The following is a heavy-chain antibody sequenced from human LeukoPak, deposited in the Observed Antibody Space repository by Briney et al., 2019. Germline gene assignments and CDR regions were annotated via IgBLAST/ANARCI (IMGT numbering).Heavy chain of an antibody. CDR3: ARDRYYYDSSGYRFDY. CDR1: GGSISSSSYY. CDR2: IYYSGST. J-gene: IGHJ4*02. D-gene: IGHD3-22*01. Sequence: SETLSLTCSVSGGSISSSSYYWGWVRQPPGKGLEWIGSIYYSGSTYYNPSLKSRVTISVDTSKNQFSLKLNSVTAADTAVYYCARDRYYYDSSGYRFDYWGQGTLVTVSS. V-gene: IGHV4-39*07.